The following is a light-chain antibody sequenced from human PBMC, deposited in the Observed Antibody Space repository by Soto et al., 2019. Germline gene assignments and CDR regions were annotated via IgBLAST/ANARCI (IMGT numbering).Light chain of an antibody. CDR3: QHFGTSPPYT. J-gene: IGKJ2*01. CDR1: QSISAKH. V-gene: IGKV3-20*01. CDR2: GAS. Sequence: EIVLTQSPGLLSSSPGETAVLSCRASQSISAKHLAWYQLRPGQSPRLLIYGASGRATGVPGPFSGSGPWTGFTFAITRLQPEDLLLYCCQHFGTSPPYTCSQGAKL.